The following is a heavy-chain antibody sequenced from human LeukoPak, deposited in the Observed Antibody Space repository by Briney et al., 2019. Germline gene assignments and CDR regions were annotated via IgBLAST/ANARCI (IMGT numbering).Heavy chain of an antibody. D-gene: IGHD4-23*01. Sequence: PGGSLRLSCVASGFSSSRNAMNWVRRAPGKGLEWVSYISSSSVTIYYADSVKGRFTISRDNAKNSLYLQMNSLRAEDTAVYYCARDPRSTVVTPSPYFDYWGQGTLVTVSS. CDR3: ARDPRSTVVTPSPYFDY. V-gene: IGHV3-48*01. J-gene: IGHJ4*02. CDR1: GFSSSRNA. CDR2: ISSSSVTI.